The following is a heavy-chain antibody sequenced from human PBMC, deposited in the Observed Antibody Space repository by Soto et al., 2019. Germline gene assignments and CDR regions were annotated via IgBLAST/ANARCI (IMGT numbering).Heavy chain of an antibody. J-gene: IGHJ6*02. CDR1: GYTFTGYY. CDR2: INPNSGGT. V-gene: IGHV1-2*04. D-gene: IGHD3-22*01. Sequence: QVQLVQSGAEVKKPGASVKVSCKASGYTFTGYYMHWVRQAPGQGLEWMGWINPNSGGTNYAQKFQGWVTMTRDTSISTAYMELSRLRSDDTAVYYCARDSGHYYDSSAPSDPYGMDVWGQGTTVTVSS. CDR3: ARDSGHYYDSSAPSDPYGMDV.